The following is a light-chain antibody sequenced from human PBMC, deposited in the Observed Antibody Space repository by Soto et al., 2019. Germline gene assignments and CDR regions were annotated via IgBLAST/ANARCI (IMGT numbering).Light chain of an antibody. J-gene: IGKJ4*01. CDR2: GAF. CDR3: QQYGTSPPLT. V-gene: IGKV3-20*01. CDR1: QSVSSNY. Sequence: EIVLTQSPGTLSLSPGERATFSCRASQSVSSNYLAWYQQKPGQAPRLLIYGAFKRATGIPDRFSGSGSATDFTLTISRLEPEDFAVYYCQQYGTSPPLTFGGGTKVDIK.